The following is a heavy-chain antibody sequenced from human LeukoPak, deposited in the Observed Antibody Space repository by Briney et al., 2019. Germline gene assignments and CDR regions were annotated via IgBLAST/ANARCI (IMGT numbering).Heavy chain of an antibody. D-gene: IGHD3-10*02. Sequence: GGSLRLSCAASGFTVSSNYMSWVRQAPGKGLEWVSVIYSGGSTYYADSVKGRFTISRDNSKNTLYLQMNSLGAEDTAVYYCAKVAPYGNYVFDRWGQGTLVTVSS. V-gene: IGHV3-53*01. CDR1: GFTVSSNY. J-gene: IGHJ4*02. CDR3: AKVAPYGNYVFDR. CDR2: IYSGGST.